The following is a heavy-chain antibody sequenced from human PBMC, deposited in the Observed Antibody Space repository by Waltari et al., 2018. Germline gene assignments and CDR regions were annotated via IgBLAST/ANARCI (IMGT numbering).Heavy chain of an antibody. CDR3: ARGRYDGSGYRFYYYYMDV. Sequence: QVQLQQWGAGLLKPSETLSLTCAVYGGSFSGYYWSWLRQPPGKGLEWIGEINHSGSTNYNPSLKSRVTISVDTSKNQFSLKLSSVTAADTAVYYCARGRYDGSGYRFYYYYMDVWGKGTTVTVSS. CDR1: GGSFSGYY. CDR2: INHSGST. D-gene: IGHD3-22*01. J-gene: IGHJ6*03. V-gene: IGHV4-34*01.